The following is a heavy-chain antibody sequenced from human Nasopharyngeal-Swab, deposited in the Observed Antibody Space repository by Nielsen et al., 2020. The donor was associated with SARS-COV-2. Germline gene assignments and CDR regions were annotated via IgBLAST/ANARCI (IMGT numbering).Heavy chain of an antibody. CDR2: ICYSGSS. CDR3: ARERGRGGIWNYYYYYMDV. CDR1: GGSISSSSYY. J-gene: IGHJ6*03. Sequence: SETLSLTCTVSGGSISSSSYYWGWIRQPPGKGWVWIGSICYSGSSYYNPSLKSRVTIPVDTSNNQFPLKLSSVTAADTAVHYCARERGRGGIWNYYYYYMDVWGKGTTVTVSS. D-gene: IGHD3-10*01. V-gene: IGHV4-39*06.